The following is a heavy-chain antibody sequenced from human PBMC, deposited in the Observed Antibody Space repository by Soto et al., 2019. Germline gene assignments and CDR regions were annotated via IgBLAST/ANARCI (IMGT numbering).Heavy chain of an antibody. CDR1: GFTFSSYA. J-gene: IGHJ4*02. CDR2: ISGSGDST. D-gene: IGHD6-13*01. CDR3: ARRGPGTYFDY. Sequence: EVQLLESGGGLVQPGGSLRLSCAGSGFTFSSYAMRWVRQAPGKGLEWVSAISGSGDSTYYTDSVKGRFTISRDNSKNTVYLQMNRLGAEGTAVYYCARRGPGTYFDYWCQGTLVTVSS. V-gene: IGHV3-23*01.